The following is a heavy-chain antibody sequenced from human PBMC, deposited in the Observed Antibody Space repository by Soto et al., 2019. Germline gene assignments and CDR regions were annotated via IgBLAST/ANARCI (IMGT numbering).Heavy chain of an antibody. CDR2: ISAYNGNT. V-gene: IGHV1-18*01. CDR1: DYTFTSYG. CDR3: ARETVVVVAATCCLGMDV. D-gene: IGHD2-15*01. Sequence: GASVKVSCKASDYTFTSYGISWVRQAPGQGLEWMGWISAYNGNTNYAQKLQGRVTMTTDTSTSTAYMELRSLRSDDTAVYYCARETVVVVAATCCLGMDVWGQGPTVTVSS. J-gene: IGHJ6*02.